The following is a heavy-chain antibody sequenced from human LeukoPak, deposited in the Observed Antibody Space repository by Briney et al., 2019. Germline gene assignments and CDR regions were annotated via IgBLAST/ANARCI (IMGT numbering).Heavy chain of an antibody. Sequence: ASVNVSCKASGYTSTIYGTSWVRHAPGQGLGWMGWIRAYNANTNYAQKLQGRVTMTTDTSTSTAYMELRSLRSDDTAVYYCARSSNSNYYYGMDVWGQGTTVTVS. CDR3: ARSSNSNYYYGMDV. CDR2: IRAYNANT. J-gene: IGHJ6*02. V-gene: IGHV1-18*04. CDR1: GYTSTIYG. D-gene: IGHD4-11*01.